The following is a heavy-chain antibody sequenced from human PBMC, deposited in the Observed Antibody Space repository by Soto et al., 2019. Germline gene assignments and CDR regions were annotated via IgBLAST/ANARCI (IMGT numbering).Heavy chain of an antibody. D-gene: IGHD6-13*01. Sequence: SETLSLTCTVSGASINDFYWSWIRQTPGKGLEWVGFMYHSETTKYNPSLKGRVNMSLDTSKNQVSLHLKSATAADTAVYYCARANSSTWYKLEYKWFDPWGQGTQVTVSS. CDR2: MYHSETT. CDR1: GASINDFY. V-gene: IGHV4-59*01. CDR3: ARANSSTWYKLEYKWFDP. J-gene: IGHJ5*02.